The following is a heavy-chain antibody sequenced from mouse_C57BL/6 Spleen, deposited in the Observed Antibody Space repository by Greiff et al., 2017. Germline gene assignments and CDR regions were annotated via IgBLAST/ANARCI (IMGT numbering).Heavy chain of an antibody. CDR3: TSPYYYGSSSFAY. J-gene: IGHJ3*01. CDR2: IRNKANNHAT. D-gene: IGHD1-1*01. V-gene: IGHV6-6*01. CDR1: GFTFSDAW. Sequence: EVKLEESGGGLVQPGGSMKLSCAASGFTFSDAWMDWVRQSPEKGLEWVAEIRNKANNHATYYAESVKGRFTISRDDSKSSVYLQMNSLRAEDTGIYYCTSPYYYGSSSFAYWGQGTLVTVSA.